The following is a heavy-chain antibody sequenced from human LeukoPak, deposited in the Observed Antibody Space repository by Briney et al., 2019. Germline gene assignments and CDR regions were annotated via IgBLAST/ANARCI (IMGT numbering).Heavy chain of an antibody. D-gene: IGHD5-18*01. CDR2: ISGSGGST. J-gene: IGHJ6*03. Sequence: GGSLRLSCAVSGFTFSIYGMSWVRQAPGKGLEWVSAISGSGGSTYYADSVKGRFTISRDNSKNTLYLQMNSLRAEDTAVYYCAKGSNLGSYGQHYYYYYMDVWGKGTTVTISS. CDR1: GFTFSIYG. V-gene: IGHV3-23*01. CDR3: AKGSNLGSYGQHYYYYYMDV.